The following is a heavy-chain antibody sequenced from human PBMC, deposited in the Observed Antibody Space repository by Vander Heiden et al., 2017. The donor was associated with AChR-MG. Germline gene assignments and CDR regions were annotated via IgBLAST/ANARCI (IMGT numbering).Heavy chain of an antibody. J-gene: IGHJ4*02. Sequence: QVQLVESGGGVVQPGRSLRLSCAASGFNFSSYGMHWVRHARGKGLECVGVIWYDGSNKYYADSVKGLFTVYRDNSKNTLYLQMNSLRAEDTAVYYCAREEEDIVVVPAAIERCGAYFDYWGQGTLVTVSS. V-gene: IGHV3-33*01. CDR1: GFNFSSYG. D-gene: IGHD2-2*02. CDR2: IWYDGSNK. CDR3: AREEEDIVVVPAAIERCGAYFDY.